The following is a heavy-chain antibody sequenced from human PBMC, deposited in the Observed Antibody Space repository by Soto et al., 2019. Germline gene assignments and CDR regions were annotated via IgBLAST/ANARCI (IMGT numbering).Heavy chain of an antibody. CDR2: IYYSGST. Sequence: SETLSLTCTVSGGSISSYYWSWIRQPTGKGLEWIGYIYYSGSTNYNPSLKSRVTISVDTSKNQFSLKLSSVTAADTAVYYCARKTSAAYYGMDVWGQGTTVTVSS. V-gene: IGHV4-59*01. CDR1: GGSISSYY. CDR3: ARKTSAAYYGMDV. D-gene: IGHD2-2*01. J-gene: IGHJ6*02.